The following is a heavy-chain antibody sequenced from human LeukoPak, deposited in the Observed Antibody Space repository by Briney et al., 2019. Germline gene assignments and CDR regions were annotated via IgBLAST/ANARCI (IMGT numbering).Heavy chain of an antibody. CDR3: ARDTPRFDP. CDR1: GGSISSSSYY. J-gene: IGHJ5*02. Sequence: SETLSLTCTVSGGSISSSSYYWGWIRQPPGKGLEWIGSISYSGSTYYNPSLKSRVTISVDTSKNQFSLKLSSVTAADTAVYFCARDTPRFDPWGQGTLVTVSS. CDR2: ISYSGST. V-gene: IGHV4-39*07.